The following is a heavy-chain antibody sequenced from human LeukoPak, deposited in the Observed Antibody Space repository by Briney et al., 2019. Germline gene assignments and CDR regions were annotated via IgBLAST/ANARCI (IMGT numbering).Heavy chain of an antibody. CDR3: AKDRGYYGGNTPIDY. Sequence: GGSLRLSCAASGFTFSSYGMHWVRQAPGKGLEWVAVISYDGSNKYYADSVKGRFTTSRDNSKNTLYLQMNSLRAEDTAVYYCAKDRGYYGGNTPIDYWGQGTLVTVSS. V-gene: IGHV3-30*18. CDR2: ISYDGSNK. CDR1: GFTFSSYG. D-gene: IGHD4-23*01. J-gene: IGHJ4*02.